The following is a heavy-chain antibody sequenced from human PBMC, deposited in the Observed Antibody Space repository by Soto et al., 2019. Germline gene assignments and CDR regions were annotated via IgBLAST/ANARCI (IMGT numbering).Heavy chain of an antibody. CDR2: ISSSGGST. CDR3: AKGAAAHTPYYYYGMDV. V-gene: IGHV3-23*01. D-gene: IGHD6-13*01. Sequence: EVQLLESGGGLVQPGGSLRLSCAASGFTFSSYAMSWVRQAPGKGLEWVSAISSSGGSTYYADSVKGRFTISRDNSKNTLYLQMNSLRAEATAVYYCAKGAAAHTPYYYYGMDVWGQGTTVVVSS. J-gene: IGHJ6*02. CDR1: GFTFSSYA.